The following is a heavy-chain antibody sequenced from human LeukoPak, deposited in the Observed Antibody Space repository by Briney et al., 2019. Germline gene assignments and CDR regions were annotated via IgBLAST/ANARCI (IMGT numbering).Heavy chain of an antibody. D-gene: IGHD1-1*01. Sequence: ASVKVSCKASGYTFTSYYMHWVRQAPGQGLEWMGIINPSGGGTSYAQKFQGRVTMTEDTSTDTAYMELSSLRSEDTAVYFCAVSLTTGGYYGMDVWGQGTTVTVSS. CDR2: INPSGGGT. CDR3: AVSLTTGGYYGMDV. V-gene: IGHV1-46*03. CDR1: GYTFTSYY. J-gene: IGHJ6*02.